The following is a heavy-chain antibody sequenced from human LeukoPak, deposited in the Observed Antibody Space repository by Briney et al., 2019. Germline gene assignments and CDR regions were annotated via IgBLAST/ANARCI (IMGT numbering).Heavy chain of an antibody. V-gene: IGHV1-18*01. Sequence: ASVKVSCKASGYTFTSYGISWVRQAPGQGLEWMGGISAYNGNTNYAQKLQGRVTMTTDTSTSTAYMELRSLRSDDTAVYYCAREFRYSSGWLQGPNINWFGPWGQGTLVTVSS. CDR3: AREFRYSSGWLQGPNINWFGP. CDR1: GYTFTSYG. D-gene: IGHD6-19*01. CDR2: ISAYNGNT. J-gene: IGHJ5*02.